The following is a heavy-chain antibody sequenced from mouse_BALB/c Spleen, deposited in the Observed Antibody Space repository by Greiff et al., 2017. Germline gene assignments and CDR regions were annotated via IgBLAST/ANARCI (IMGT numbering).Heavy chain of an antibody. CDR2: ISYDGSN. CDR3: ARFGYGYAMDY. V-gene: IGHV3-6*02. CDR1: GYSITSGYY. Sequence: EVKLQESGPGLVKPSQSLSLTCSVTGYSITSGYYWNWIRQFPGNKLEWMGYISYDGSNNYNPSLKNRISITRDTSKNQFFLKLNSVTTEDTATYYCARFGYGYAMDYWGQGTSVTVSS. J-gene: IGHJ4*01. D-gene: IGHD2-2*01.